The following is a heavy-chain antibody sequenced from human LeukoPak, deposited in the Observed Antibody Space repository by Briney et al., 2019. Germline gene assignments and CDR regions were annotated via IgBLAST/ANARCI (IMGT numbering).Heavy chain of an antibody. CDR2: INPNSGVT. J-gene: IGHJ6*03. Sequence: ASVKVSCKASGYTFTSYGISWVRQAPGQGLEWMGWINPNSGVTNYAQKFQGRVTMTEDTSTDTAYMELSSLRSEDTAVYYCAKGPKRGSITLIVGPTASYYMDVWGKGTTVTVSS. CDR3: AKGPKRGSITLIVGPTASYYMDV. D-gene: IGHD3-22*01. CDR1: GYTFTSYG. V-gene: IGHV1-18*01.